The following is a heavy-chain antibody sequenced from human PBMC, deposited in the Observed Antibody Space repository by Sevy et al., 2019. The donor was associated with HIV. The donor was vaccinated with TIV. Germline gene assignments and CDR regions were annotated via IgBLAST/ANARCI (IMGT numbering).Heavy chain of an antibody. CDR2: IYTSGST. CDR1: GGSISSYY. V-gene: IGHV4-4*07. Sequence: SETLSLTCTVSGGSISSYYWSWIRQPAGKGLEWTGRIYTSGSTNYNPSLKSRVTMSVDTSKNQFSLKPSSVTAADTAVYYCARGPPEREITIYGVVIMEGYYFDYWGQGTLATVSS. J-gene: IGHJ4*02. CDR3: ARGPPEREITIYGVVIMEGYYFDY. D-gene: IGHD3-3*01.